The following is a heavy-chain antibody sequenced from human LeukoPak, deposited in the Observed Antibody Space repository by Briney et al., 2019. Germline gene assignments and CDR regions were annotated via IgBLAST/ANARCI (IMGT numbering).Heavy chain of an antibody. J-gene: IGHJ5*01. CDR2: IHYTGNA. V-gene: IGHV4-39*02. CDR3: VRRLAVRGMGFDP. CDR1: GDSINNASYY. D-gene: IGHD3-10*01. Sequence: PSETLSLTCNVSGDSINNASYYWGWIRQPSGNGLDWIGSIHYTGNAYYNPSLKSRVTMSVDPSKNHFSLKLTSLTAADTAVHYCVRRLAVRGMGFDPWGQGMLVTVSS.